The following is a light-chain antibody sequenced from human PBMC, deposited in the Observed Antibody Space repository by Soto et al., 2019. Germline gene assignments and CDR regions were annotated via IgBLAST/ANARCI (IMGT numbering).Light chain of an antibody. V-gene: IGLV2-14*01. CDR2: DVS. Sequence: QSALTQPASVSGSPGQSITISCTGTGSDVGGYNYVSWYQQLPGKAPKLMIYDVSDRPSGVSNRFSGSKSGNTASLTISGLQAEDEADYYCSAYTSRSLYVFGTGTKVTLL. CDR1: GSDVGGYNY. CDR3: SAYTSRSLYV. J-gene: IGLJ1*01.